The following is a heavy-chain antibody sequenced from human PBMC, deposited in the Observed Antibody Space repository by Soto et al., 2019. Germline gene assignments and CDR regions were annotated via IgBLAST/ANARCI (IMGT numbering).Heavy chain of an antibody. J-gene: IGHJ3*02. CDR2: INGGSSTT. CDR3: ARVIMGAMLHAFEI. D-gene: IGHD1-26*01. CDR1: GFTFSSYA. Sequence: EVQLLESGGDLVQPGGSLRLSCAASGFTFSSYAVNWVRQAPGKGLEWVSAINGGSSTTYYADSVKGRFTISRDNSRNTLYLQMNSLRAEDTAIYYCARVIMGAMLHAFEIWGQGTMVAVSS. V-gene: IGHV3-23*01.